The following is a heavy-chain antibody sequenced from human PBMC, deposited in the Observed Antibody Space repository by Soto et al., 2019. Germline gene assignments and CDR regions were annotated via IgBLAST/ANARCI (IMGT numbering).Heavy chain of an antibody. D-gene: IGHD3-10*01. CDR2: IYHSGST. CDR1: AYSITSAYY. CDR3: ASPGRYYYGSGSYFPFDY. V-gene: IGHV4-38-2*02. Sequence: LSLTCTVSAYSITSAYYWGWIRQPPGKGLGWIGSIYHSGSTYYNPSLKSRVTISVDTSKNQFSLKLSSVTAADTAVYYCASPGRYYYGSGSYFPFDYWGQGTLVTV. J-gene: IGHJ4*02.